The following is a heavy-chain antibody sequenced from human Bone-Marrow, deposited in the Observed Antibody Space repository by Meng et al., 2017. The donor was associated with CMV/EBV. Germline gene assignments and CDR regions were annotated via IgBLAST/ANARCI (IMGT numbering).Heavy chain of an antibody. CDR1: GGSISSYY. V-gene: IGHV4-59*01. D-gene: IGHD2-2*02. Sequence: SETLSLTCTVSGGSISSYYWSWIRQPPGRGLEWIGYIYYSGSTNYNPSLKSRVTISVDTSKNQFSLKLSSVTAADTAVYYCARASPDTRKGYCSSTSCYNYYYYYGMDVCGQGTTVTASS. CDR2: IYYSGST. J-gene: IGHJ6*02. CDR3: ARASPDTRKGYCSSTSCYNYYYYYGMDV.